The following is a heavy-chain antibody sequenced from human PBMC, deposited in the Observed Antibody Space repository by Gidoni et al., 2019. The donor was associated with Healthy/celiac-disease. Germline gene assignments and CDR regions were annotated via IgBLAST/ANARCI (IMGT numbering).Heavy chain of an antibody. CDR2: IYTSGST. J-gene: IGHJ4*02. Sequence: QVQLQESGPGLVKPSQTLSLTCTVSCGSISSGSYYWSWIRQPAGKGLELIGRIYTSGSTNYNPSLKSRVTISVETSKNQFSLKLSSVTAADTSVYYCARGSGYDLGTYYFDYWGQGTLVTVSS. CDR1: CGSISSGSYY. D-gene: IGHD5-12*01. CDR3: ARGSGYDLGTYYFDY. V-gene: IGHV4-61*02.